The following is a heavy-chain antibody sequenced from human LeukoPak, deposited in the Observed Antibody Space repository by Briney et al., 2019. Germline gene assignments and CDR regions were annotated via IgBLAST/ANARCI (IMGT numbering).Heavy chain of an antibody. CDR2: ISHDGNNK. V-gene: IGHV3-30*18. J-gene: IGHJ4*02. CDR3: AKDNSNYYDNTGY. CDR1: GFTFSSYG. D-gene: IGHD3-22*01. Sequence: PGRSLRLSCAASGFTFSSYGMHWVRQDPGKGLEWLTVISHDGNNKYYADSVKGRFTISRDNSKNTLYLQMNSLRAEDTAVYYCAKDNSNYYDNTGYWGQGTLVTVSS.